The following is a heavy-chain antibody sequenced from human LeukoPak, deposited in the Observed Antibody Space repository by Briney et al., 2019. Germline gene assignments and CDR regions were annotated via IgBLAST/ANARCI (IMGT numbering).Heavy chain of an antibody. J-gene: IGHJ4*02. CDR2: IIPIFGTA. Sequence: SVKVSCKASGGTFSSYAISWVRQAPGQGLEWMGRIIPIFGTANYAQKFQGRVTITTDESTSTAYMGLSSLRSEDTAVYYCASSRAVGAIYFWGQGTLVTVSS. CDR3: ASSRAVGAIYF. CDR1: GGTFSSYA. D-gene: IGHD1-26*01. V-gene: IGHV1-69*05.